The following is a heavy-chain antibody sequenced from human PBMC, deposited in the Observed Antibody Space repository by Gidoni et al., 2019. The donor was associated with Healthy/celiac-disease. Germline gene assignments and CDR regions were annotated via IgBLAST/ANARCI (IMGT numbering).Heavy chain of an antibody. CDR1: GGSFSGYY. V-gene: IGHV4-34*01. CDR3: ARGVGRYYYDSSAAVDI. J-gene: IGHJ3*02. D-gene: IGHD3-22*01. CDR2: INHSGST. Sequence: QVQLQQWGAGLLKPSETLSLPCAVYGGSFSGYYWSWIRQPPGKGLEWIGEINHSGSTNYNPSLKSRVTISVDTSKNQFSLKLSSVTAADTAVYYCARGVGRYYYDSSAAVDIWGQGTMVTVSS.